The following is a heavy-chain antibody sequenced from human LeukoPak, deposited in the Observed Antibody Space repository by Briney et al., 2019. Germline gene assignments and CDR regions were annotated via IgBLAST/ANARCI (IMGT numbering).Heavy chain of an antibody. CDR3: ARHGGFGTYPLDY. CDR2: IFYTGST. V-gene: IGHV4-59*08. Sequence: SETLPLTCTVSGGSIRDYYWSWIRQPPGKALEWIGYIFYTGSTTYTPSLKTRLTISLDTSKNQFSLKLSAVTAADTAVYFCARHGGFGTYPLDYWGQGALVTVSS. D-gene: IGHD1-26*01. J-gene: IGHJ4*02. CDR1: GGSIRDYY.